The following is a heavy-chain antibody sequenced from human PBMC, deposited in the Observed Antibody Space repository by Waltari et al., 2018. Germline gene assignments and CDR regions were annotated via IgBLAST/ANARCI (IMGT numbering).Heavy chain of an antibody. Sequence: QVQLVESGGGVVQPGRSLRLSCAASGFTFSSYGMHWVRQPPGKGLEWVAVISYDGSNKYYADSVKGRFTISRDKSKNTLYLQMNSLRAEDTAVYYCATILYFRCLGWPFDYWGQGTLVIVSS. CDR1: GFTFSSYG. CDR2: ISYDGSNK. CDR3: ATILYFRCLGWPFDY. J-gene: IGHJ4*02. V-gene: IGHV3-30*03. D-gene: IGHD3-3*01.